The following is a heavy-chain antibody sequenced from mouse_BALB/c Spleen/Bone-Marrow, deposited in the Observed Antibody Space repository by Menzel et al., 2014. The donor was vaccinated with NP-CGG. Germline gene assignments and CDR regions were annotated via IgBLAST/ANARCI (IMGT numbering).Heavy chain of an antibody. CDR2: IYPGDGST. V-gene: IGHV1S56*01. J-gene: IGHJ4*01. CDR3: ARGGGMDY. Sequence: QVQLQQSGPELVKPGASVKMSCKASGYTFTGYYIHWVKQRPGQGLEWIGWIYPGDGSTKYNEKFKGKTTLTADKSSSTAYMLRSSLTAEAAAIYSCARGGGMDYWGQGTSVTVSA. CDR1: GYTFTGYY.